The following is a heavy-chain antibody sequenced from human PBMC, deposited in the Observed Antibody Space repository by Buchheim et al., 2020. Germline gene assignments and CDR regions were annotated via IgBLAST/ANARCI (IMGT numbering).Heavy chain of an antibody. D-gene: IGHD5-12*01. CDR2: ISYDGSNK. V-gene: IGHV3-30*04. CDR3: ARDREITESGYDYRGPFDY. CDR1: GFTFSSYA. Sequence: QVQLVESGGGVVQPGRSLRLSCAASGFTFSSYAMHWVRQAPGKGLEWVAVISYDGSNKYYADSVKGRFTISRDNSTNTRYLQMNSLRAEDTAVYYCARDREITESGYDYRGPFDYWGQGTL. J-gene: IGHJ4*02.